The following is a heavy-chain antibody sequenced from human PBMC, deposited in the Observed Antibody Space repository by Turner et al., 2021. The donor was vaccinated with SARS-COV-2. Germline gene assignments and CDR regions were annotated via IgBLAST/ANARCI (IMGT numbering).Heavy chain of an antibody. CDR2: MTPNSGNK. Sequence: QVQLVQSGAEVQKHGASVKVSCKASGYTFTSYDINWVRPATGQGLEWMGGMTPNSGNKGYAQKVQGRVTMTRDTSKSTAYMELSSLRSEDTALYYCARGSYCSSTKCYTGGWIDPCGQGTLVTVSS. CDR3: ARGSYCSSTKCYTGGWIDP. D-gene: IGHD2-2*02. CDR1: GYTFTSYD. V-gene: IGHV1-8*01. J-gene: IGHJ5*02.